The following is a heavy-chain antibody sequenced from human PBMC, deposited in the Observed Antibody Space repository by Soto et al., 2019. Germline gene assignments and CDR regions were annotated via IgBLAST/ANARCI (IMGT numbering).Heavy chain of an antibody. Sequence: SETLSLTCTVFGGSISTSSYYWGWIRQPPGKGLEWIGSIYYSGNTYYNPSLKSRVTMSVDTSKNQFSLKLSSVTAADTAVYYCATIYGEGRYWGPGTLVT. CDR3: ATIYGEGRY. CDR1: GGSISTSSYY. J-gene: IGHJ4*02. CDR2: IYYSGNT. D-gene: IGHD4-17*01. V-gene: IGHV4-39*01.